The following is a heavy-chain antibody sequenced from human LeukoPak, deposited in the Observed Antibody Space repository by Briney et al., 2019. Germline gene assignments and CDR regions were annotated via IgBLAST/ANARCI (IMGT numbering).Heavy chain of an antibody. CDR2: IYSGGST. V-gene: IGHV3-66*01. D-gene: IGHD3-10*01. CDR1: GFTFSSYW. Sequence: GGSLRLSCAASGFTFSSYWMSWVRQAPGKGLEWVSIIYSGGSTYYADSVKGRFTISRGSSKNTLYLQMNSLRAEDTAVYYCARGEYYSPHWGQGTMVTVSS. CDR3: ARGEYYSPH. J-gene: IGHJ3*01.